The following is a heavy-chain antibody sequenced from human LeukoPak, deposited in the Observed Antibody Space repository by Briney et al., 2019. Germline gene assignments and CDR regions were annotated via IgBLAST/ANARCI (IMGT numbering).Heavy chain of an antibody. CDR3: ARHDYSSSWSPPEYFDL. D-gene: IGHD6-13*01. V-gene: IGHV4-59*08. CDR2: IYYSGST. CDR1: GGSISSYY. Sequence: SETLSLTCTVSGGSISSYYWSWIRQPPGKGLEWIGYIYYSGSTNYNPSLKSRVTISVDTSKNQFSLKLTSVTAADTAVFYCARHDYSSSWSPPEYFDLWGRGTLVTVSS. J-gene: IGHJ2*01.